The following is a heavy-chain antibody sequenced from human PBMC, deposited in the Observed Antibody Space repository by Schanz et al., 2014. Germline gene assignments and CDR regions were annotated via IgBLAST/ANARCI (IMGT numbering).Heavy chain of an antibody. D-gene: IGHD3-22*01. V-gene: IGHV3-30-3*01. CDR1: GFTFSDYA. Sequence: VQLVESGGGLVQPGRSLRLSCTASGFTFSDYAMHWVRQAPGKGLEWVALISNDGSIKYYADSVEGRFTISRDNSRNTLYLQMNSLRAEDTAVYYCAKDPSHGDYDYYFDYWGQGTLVTVSS. CDR2: ISNDGSIK. CDR3: AKDPSHGDYDYYFDY. J-gene: IGHJ4*02.